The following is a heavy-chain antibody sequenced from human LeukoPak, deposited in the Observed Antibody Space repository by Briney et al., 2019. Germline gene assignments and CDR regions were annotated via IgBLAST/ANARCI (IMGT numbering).Heavy chain of an antibody. CDR3: AKEHPDLYDYGDSEGSLGAFDI. CDR2: ISAYNGNT. Sequence: ASVKVSCKASGYTFTSYGISWVRQAPGQGLEWMGWISAYNGNTNYAQKLQGRVTMTTDTSTSTAYMELRSLRSDDTAVYYCAKEHPDLYDYGDSEGSLGAFDIWGQGTMVTVSS. J-gene: IGHJ3*02. D-gene: IGHD4-17*01. CDR1: GYTFTSYG. V-gene: IGHV1-18*01.